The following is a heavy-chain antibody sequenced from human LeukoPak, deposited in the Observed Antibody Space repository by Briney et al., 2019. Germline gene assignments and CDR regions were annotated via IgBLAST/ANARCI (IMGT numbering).Heavy chain of an antibody. CDR3: VRDFQSTVTTPFDY. J-gene: IGHJ4*02. Sequence: GGSLRLSCAASGFTFSSYAMHWVRQAPGKGLEYVSAISSNGGSTYYANSVKGRFTISRDNSKNTLYLQMGSLRAEDMAVYYCVRDFQSTVTTPFDYWGQGTLVTVSS. CDR1: GFTFSSYA. D-gene: IGHD4-17*01. V-gene: IGHV3-64*01. CDR2: ISSNGGST.